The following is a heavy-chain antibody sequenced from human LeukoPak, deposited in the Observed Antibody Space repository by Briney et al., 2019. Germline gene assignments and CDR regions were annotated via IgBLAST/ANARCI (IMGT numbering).Heavy chain of an antibody. J-gene: IGHJ4*02. CDR3: AKDWSHGSGSYYYFDY. V-gene: IGHV3-30*18. Sequence: PGRSLRLSCAASGFTFSSYGMHWVRQAPGKGLEWVAVISYDGSNKYYADSVKGRFTISRDNSKNTLYLQMNSLRAEDTAVFYCAKDWSHGSGSYYYFDYWGQGTLVTVSS. CDR1: GFTFSSYG. CDR2: ISYDGSNK. D-gene: IGHD3-10*01.